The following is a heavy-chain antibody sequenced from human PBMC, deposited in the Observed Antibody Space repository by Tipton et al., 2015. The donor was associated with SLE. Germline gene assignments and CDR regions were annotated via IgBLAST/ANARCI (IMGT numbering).Heavy chain of an antibody. V-gene: IGHV4-38-2*01. Sequence: LRLSCAVSGYNINDGYPWGWIRQSPGEGLEWIGLSSHRGTTYYNPSIESRVPISVDTSKNQFSLRLTSVTAADTAVYYCASGGGGYDYYFDYWGQGTLVTVSS. D-gene: IGHD5-12*01. CDR3: ASGGGGYDYYFDY. CDR1: GYNINDGYP. CDR2: SSHRGTT. J-gene: IGHJ4*02.